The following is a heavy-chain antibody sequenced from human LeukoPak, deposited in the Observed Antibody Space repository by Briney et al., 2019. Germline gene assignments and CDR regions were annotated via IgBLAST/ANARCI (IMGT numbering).Heavy chain of an antibody. CDR2: IYYSGST. Sequence: SETLSLTCTVSGGSISSYYWSWIRQPPGKGLEWIGYIYYSGSTNYNPSLKSRVTISVDTSKNQFSLKLSSVTAADTAVYYCARDLGYCTNGVCVKYMDVWGRGTTVTVSS. V-gene: IGHV4-59*01. CDR1: GGSISSYY. CDR3: ARDLGYCTNGVCVKYMDV. J-gene: IGHJ6*03. D-gene: IGHD2-8*01.